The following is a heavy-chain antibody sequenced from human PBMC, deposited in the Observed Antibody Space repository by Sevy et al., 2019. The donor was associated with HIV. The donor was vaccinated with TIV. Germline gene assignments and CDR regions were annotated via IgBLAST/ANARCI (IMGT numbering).Heavy chain of an antibody. D-gene: IGHD6-19*01. Sequence: SGPTLVNPTQTLTLTCTFSGFSLSTSGVGVGWIRQPPGKALEWLALIYWDDHKRYSPSLKRWLTITKDTSKNQLVLTMTNMDPVDTATYYCAHRRMEQWLERGNCFDYWGQGTLVTVSS. CDR1: GFSLSTSGVG. CDR2: IYWDDHK. V-gene: IGHV2-5*02. J-gene: IGHJ4*02. CDR3: AHRRMEQWLERGNCFDY.